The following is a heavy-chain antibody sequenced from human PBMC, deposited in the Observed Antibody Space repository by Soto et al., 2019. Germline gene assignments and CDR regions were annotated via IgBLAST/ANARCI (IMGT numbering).Heavy chain of an antibody. J-gene: IGHJ4*02. Sequence: QVQLVQSGVEVQKPGASVKVSCKASGYTFSSYVINWLRQAPGQGLEWMGWISPYNGNTNYGQNLQGRDTMTTDTSTSIVDMELRSLRSDDTAVYYCAREGGVWGSFRYFDYWGQGTLVTVSP. CDR2: ISPYNGNT. CDR1: GYTFSSYV. V-gene: IGHV1-18*04. D-gene: IGHD3-16*02. CDR3: AREGGVWGSFRYFDY.